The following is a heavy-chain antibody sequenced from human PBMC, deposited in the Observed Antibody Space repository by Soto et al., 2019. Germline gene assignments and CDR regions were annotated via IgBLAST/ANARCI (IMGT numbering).Heavy chain of an antibody. Sequence: QVQLVQSGAEVKKPGSSVKVSCKASGGTFSSYAISWVRQAPGQGLEWMGGIIPIFGTANYAQKFQGRVTITADKSTSTAYMELSSLRSEDTAVYYCARDSKYCSSTSCYSFDPCGQGTLVIVAS. D-gene: IGHD2-2*01. J-gene: IGHJ5*02. CDR3: ARDSKYCSSTSCYSFDP. V-gene: IGHV1-69*06. CDR2: IIPIFGTA. CDR1: GGTFSSYA.